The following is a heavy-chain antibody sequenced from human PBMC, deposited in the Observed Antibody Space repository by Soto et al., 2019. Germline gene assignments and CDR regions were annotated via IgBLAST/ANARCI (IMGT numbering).Heavy chain of an antibody. V-gene: IGHV4-59*11. CDR3: ARERYTYYYYYLDV. D-gene: IGHD1-26*01. Sequence: SEILSLTCSFSGDSIASHYLTWIRQSPEKGLEWIGYINYTGFSHYNPSLKSRLTISVDTSKNQFSLKLSSVTAADTAVYYCARERYTYYYYYLDVWGKGTTVNVSS. J-gene: IGHJ6*03. CDR1: GDSIASHY. CDR2: INYTGFS.